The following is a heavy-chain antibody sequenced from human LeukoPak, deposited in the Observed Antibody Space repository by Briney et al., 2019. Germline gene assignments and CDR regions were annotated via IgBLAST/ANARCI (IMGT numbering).Heavy chain of an antibody. V-gene: IGHV3-74*01. D-gene: IGHD3-22*01. CDR1: GFTFSSYW. CDR2: INTDGSST. J-gene: IGHJ4*02. Sequence: GGSLRLSCAASGFTFSSYWMNWVRHAPGKGLVWVSRINTDGSSTNYADSVKGRFTISRDNAKNTLYLQMNSLRAEDTAVYYCAREGDSSGYPYDYWGQGTLVTVSS. CDR3: AREGDSSGYPYDY.